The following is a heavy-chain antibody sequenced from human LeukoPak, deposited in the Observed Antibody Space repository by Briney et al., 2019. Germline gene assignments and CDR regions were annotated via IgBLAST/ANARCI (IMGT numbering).Heavy chain of an antibody. CDR2: ISAYNGNT. Sequence: GASVKVSCKASGYTFTSYGISWVRQAPGQGLEWMGWISAYNGNTNYAQKLQGRVTMTTDTSTSTAYMELRSLRSDDTAVYYCARGGYDFWSGYYYFMDVWGKGTTVTVSS. CDR1: GYTFTSYG. J-gene: IGHJ6*03. CDR3: ARGGYDFWSGYYYFMDV. D-gene: IGHD3-3*01. V-gene: IGHV1-18*01.